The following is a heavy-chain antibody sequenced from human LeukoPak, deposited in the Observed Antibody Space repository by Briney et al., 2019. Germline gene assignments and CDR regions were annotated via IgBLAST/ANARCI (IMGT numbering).Heavy chain of an antibody. CDR1: GYRLTNNW. CDR3: ARLQASAGTGAY. V-gene: IGHV5-51*01. Sequence: GESLKISCKISGYRLTNNWIGWVRQVPGKGLEWMGLIYPGYSDAKYSPSFQGQVTISADKSISTAYLQWSSLKASDTAMYYCARLQASAGTGAYWGQGTLVTVSS. CDR2: IYPGYSDA. D-gene: IGHD6-19*01. J-gene: IGHJ4*02.